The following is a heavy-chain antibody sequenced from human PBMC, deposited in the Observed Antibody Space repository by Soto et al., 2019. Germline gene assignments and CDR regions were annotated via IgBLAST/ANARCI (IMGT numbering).Heavy chain of an antibody. J-gene: IGHJ4*02. CDR3: ARGVVGASFLLDY. CDR1: GFIFSNYA. CDR2: ISGSGGST. D-gene: IGHD1-26*01. V-gene: IGHV3-23*01. Sequence: PGGPLRLSGAASGFIFSNYAMTWVRQAPGKGLEWVSTISGSGGSTYYADSVKGRFTISRDNSKNTLYLQMNSLRAEDTAVYYCARGVVGASFLLDYWGQGTLVTVSS.